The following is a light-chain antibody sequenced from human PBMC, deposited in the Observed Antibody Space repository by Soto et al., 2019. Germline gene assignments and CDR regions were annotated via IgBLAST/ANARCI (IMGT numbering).Light chain of an antibody. J-gene: IGLJ1*01. CDR2: SNN. Sequence: QSVLTQAPSASGTPGQRVTISCSGSSSNIGSNAVNWYHQVPGTAPKLLIYSNNQRPSGVPDRFSGSKSGTSASLAISGLQSDDEADYYCASWDDSLSGYVFGTGTKLTVL. CDR3: ASWDDSLSGYV. CDR1: SSNIGSNA. V-gene: IGLV1-44*01.